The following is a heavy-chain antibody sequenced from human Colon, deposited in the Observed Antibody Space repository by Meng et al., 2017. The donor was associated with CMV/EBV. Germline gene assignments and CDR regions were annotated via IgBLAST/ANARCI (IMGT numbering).Heavy chain of an antibody. J-gene: IGHJ3*02. V-gene: IGHV5-51*01. CDR1: GSSFSTYW. Sequence: GESLKISCQGSGSSFSTYWIAWVRQVPGQGLEWMGIIYPGDSATRYRPSFEGHVTISAAKSISTAYLQWSSLKASDTAMYYCARLQYFDSSGRDAPNIWGQGTMVTVSS. CDR3: ARLQYFDSSGRDAPNI. D-gene: IGHD3-22*01. CDR2: IYPGDSAT.